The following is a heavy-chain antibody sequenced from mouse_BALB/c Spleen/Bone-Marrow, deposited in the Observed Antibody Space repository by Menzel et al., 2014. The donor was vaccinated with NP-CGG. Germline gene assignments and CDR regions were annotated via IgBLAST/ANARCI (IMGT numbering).Heavy chain of an antibody. Sequence: EVMLVESGGGLVQPGGSMKLSCVASGFTFSNYWMNWVRQPPEKGLEWAAEIRLKSNNYATHYAESVKGRFTISRDDSKSSVYLQMNSLRAEDTGIYYCTVPFGPGFDYWGQGTTLTVSS. CDR3: TVPFGPGFDY. J-gene: IGHJ2*01. CDR2: IRLKSNNYAT. V-gene: IGHV6-6*02. CDR1: GFTFSNYW.